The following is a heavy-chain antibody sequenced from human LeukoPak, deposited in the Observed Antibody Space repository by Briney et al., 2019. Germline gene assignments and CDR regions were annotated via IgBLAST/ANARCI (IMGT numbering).Heavy chain of an antibody. Sequence: PSETLSLTCAVSGGSISSSNWWSWVRQPPGKGLEWIGSIYYGGSTYYNPSLKSRVTISVDTSKNQFSLKLSSVTAADTAVYYCARSDSVRAAAGLDAFDIWGQGTMVTVSS. CDR3: ARSDSVRAAAGLDAFDI. V-gene: IGHV4-4*02. J-gene: IGHJ3*02. CDR2: IYYGGST. D-gene: IGHD6-13*01. CDR1: GGSISSSNW.